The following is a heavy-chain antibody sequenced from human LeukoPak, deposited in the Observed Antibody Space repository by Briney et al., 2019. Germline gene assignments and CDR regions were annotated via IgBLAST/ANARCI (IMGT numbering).Heavy chain of an antibody. CDR1: GFTFSSYW. J-gene: IGHJ4*02. CDR2: INSDGSST. CDR3: ARSSYPYYFDY. V-gene: IGHV3-74*01. D-gene: IGHD6-19*01. Sequence: GGSLRLSCAASGFTFSSYWMHWVRQAPGKGLVWVSRINSDGSSTTYADSVEGRFTISRDNARNTLYLQMNSLRAEDTAVYYCARSSYPYYFDYWGQGTLVTVSS.